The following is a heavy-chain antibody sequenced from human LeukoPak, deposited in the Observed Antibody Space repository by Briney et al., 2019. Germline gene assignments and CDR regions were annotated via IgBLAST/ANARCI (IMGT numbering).Heavy chain of an antibody. CDR2: TSYREPT. CDR3: SRDNRRGYSFNSFFEP. J-gene: IGHJ5*02. Sequence: PSETLSLTCTVSGRSLSNFNWSWPRQPPGKGLESLGYTSYREPTDYYPSLAGRIVISIAPFKNQLYLQLTFVTAADTAIYYWSRDNRRGYSFNSFFEPWGQGTLVTVSP. D-gene: IGHD5-18*01. V-gene: IGHV4-59*01. CDR1: GRSLSNFN.